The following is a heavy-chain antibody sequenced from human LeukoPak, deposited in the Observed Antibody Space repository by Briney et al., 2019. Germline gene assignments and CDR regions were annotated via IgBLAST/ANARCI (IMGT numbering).Heavy chain of an antibody. V-gene: IGHV7-4-1*02. CDR2: INTNTGNP. Sequence: ASVKVSCKASGYTFTSYTMTWVRQAPGQGLEWMGWINTNTGNPTYAQGFTGRFVFSLDTPVSTAYLQISSLEAEDTAVYYCARKKVEPDRYFDYWGQGTLVTVSS. CDR3: ARKKVEPDRYFDY. D-gene: IGHD1-14*01. CDR1: GYTFTSYT. J-gene: IGHJ4*02.